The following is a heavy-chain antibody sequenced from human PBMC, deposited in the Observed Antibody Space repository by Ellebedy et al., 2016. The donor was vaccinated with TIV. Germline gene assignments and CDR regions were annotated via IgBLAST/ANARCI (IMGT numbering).Heavy chain of an antibody. D-gene: IGHD3-10*01. Sequence: AASAKVSCKASGYTFTNYGISWVRQAPGQGLEWMGWVNVYNGNINYAQKLQGRVTMTTNTSTSTAYMELRSLRSDDTAVYYCGRVALWFGELFGMDVWGQGTTVTVSS. V-gene: IGHV1-18*01. CDR2: VNVYNGNI. CDR1: GYTFTNYG. CDR3: GRVALWFGELFGMDV. J-gene: IGHJ6*02.